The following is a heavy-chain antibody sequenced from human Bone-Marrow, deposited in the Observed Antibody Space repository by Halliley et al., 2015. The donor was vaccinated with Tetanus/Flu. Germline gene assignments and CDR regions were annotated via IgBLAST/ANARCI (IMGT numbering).Heavy chain of an antibody. CDR1: GVSISSGGYY. CDR2: IYYSGST. V-gene: IGHV4-31*02. Sequence: LRLSCTVSGVSISSGGYYWIWIRQHPGKGLEWIGYIYYSGSTYYTPSLKSRVTISVDTYKNQFSLKLSSVTAADTAVYYCARAFWYSGSGSNTRFDYWGQGTLVTVSS. CDR3: ARAFWYSGSGSNTRFDY. J-gene: IGHJ4*02. D-gene: IGHD3-10*01.